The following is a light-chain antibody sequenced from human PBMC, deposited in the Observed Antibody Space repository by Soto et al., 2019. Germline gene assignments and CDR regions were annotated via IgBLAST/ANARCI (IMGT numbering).Light chain of an antibody. CDR3: QQRHGWPIT. Sequence: VLTQSPVTLSLSPGERATLSCRASQSFRGLLAWYQQKPGQAPRLLIYDAYNRATGIPPRFSGSGSGTDFTLTISSLEPEDSAVYYCQQRHGWPITFGQGTRLEI. CDR1: QSFRGL. CDR2: DAY. J-gene: IGKJ5*01. V-gene: IGKV3-11*01.